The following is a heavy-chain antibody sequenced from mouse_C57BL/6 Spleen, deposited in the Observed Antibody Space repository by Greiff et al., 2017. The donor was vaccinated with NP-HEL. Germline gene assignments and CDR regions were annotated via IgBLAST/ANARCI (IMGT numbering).Heavy chain of an antibody. CDR1: GYTFTSYW. Sequence: VQLQQPGAELVRPGSSVKLSCKASGYTFTSYWMDWVKQRPGQGLEWIGNIYPSDSETHYNQKFKDKATLTVDKSSSTAYMQLSSLTSEDSAVYYCARAEDYYGSSGYWGQGTTLTVSS. CDR2: IYPSDSET. J-gene: IGHJ2*01. D-gene: IGHD1-1*01. V-gene: IGHV1-61*01. CDR3: ARAEDYYGSSGY.